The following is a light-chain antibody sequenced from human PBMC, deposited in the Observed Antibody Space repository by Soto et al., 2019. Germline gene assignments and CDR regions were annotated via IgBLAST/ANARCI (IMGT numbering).Light chain of an antibody. CDR2: EVS. Sequence: QSVLTQPPSASGSPGQSVTISCTGTSSDVGGYNYVSWYQHHPGKAPKLTIYEVSKRPSGVPDRFSGSKSGNTAFLTVSGLQAEDEADYYCGSYAGSGSNYVFGTGTKVTVL. V-gene: IGLV2-8*01. CDR3: GSYAGSGSNYV. J-gene: IGLJ1*01. CDR1: SSDVGGYNY.